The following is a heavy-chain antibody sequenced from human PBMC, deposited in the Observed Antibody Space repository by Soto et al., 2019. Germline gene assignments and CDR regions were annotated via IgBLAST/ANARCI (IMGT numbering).Heavy chain of an antibody. CDR1: GGTFSSYA. V-gene: IGHV1-69*13. Sequence: SVKVSCKASGGTFSSYAISWVRQAPGQGLEWMGGIIPIFGTANYAQKFQGRVTITADESTSTAYMELSSLRSEDTAVYYCAARRHNYGGNWPYYYYGMDVWGQGTTVTVSS. CDR3: AARRHNYGGNWPYYYYGMDV. J-gene: IGHJ6*02. D-gene: IGHD4-17*01. CDR2: IIPIFGTA.